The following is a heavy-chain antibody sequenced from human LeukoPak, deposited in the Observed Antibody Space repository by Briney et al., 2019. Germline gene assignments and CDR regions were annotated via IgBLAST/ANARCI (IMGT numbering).Heavy chain of an antibody. V-gene: IGHV4-4*02. CDR2: ISHNGST. D-gene: IGHD3-10*01. Sequence: SETLSLTCAVSGGSISRARWWNWVRQPPGKGLEWSGGISHNGSTIYNVSLKRRVTISLDRSTNQVSLKLSSVTAADTAMYYCAREPDYGSGLFYYGLDVWGQGTTVTVSS. CDR3: AREPDYGSGLFYYGLDV. CDR1: GGSISRARW. J-gene: IGHJ6*02.